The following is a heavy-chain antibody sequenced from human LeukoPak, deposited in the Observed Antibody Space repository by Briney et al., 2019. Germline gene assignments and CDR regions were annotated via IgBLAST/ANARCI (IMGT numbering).Heavy chain of an antibody. J-gene: IGHJ4*02. CDR2: ISWNSGSI. D-gene: IGHD5-12*01. Sequence: QAGGSLRLSCAASGFTFDDYAMHWVRQAPGKGLEWVSGISWNSGSIGYADSVKGRFTISRDNAKNSLFLQMNSLRVEDTAVYYCARGGTRGYSPVDYWGQGTLVTVSS. CDR1: GFTFDDYA. CDR3: ARGGTRGYSPVDY. V-gene: IGHV3-9*01.